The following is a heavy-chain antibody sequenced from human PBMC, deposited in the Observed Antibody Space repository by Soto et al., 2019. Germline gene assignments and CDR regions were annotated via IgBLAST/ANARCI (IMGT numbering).Heavy chain of an antibody. J-gene: IGHJ4*02. CDR2: IYPGDSDT. Sequence: PGESLKISCTCSGYNFNDFWVGWVRQMPGKGLEWMGIIYPGDSDTRYSPSFRGQVTISADRSINTAYLQLTYLKASDNAIYYCARGPISISNPYYFDYWGQGTLVTAPQ. V-gene: IGHV5-51*01. CDR3: ARGPISISNPYYFDY. D-gene: IGHD3-10*01. CDR1: GYNFNDFW.